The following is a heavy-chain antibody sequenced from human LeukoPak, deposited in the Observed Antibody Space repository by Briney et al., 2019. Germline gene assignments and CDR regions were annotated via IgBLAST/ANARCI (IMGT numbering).Heavy chain of an antibody. CDR3: VKGLYDFWSGYSSRYGMDV. CDR2: ISSNGGST. CDR1: GFTFSSYA. J-gene: IGHJ6*02. D-gene: IGHD3-3*01. Sequence: GGSLRLSCSASGFTFSSYAMHWVRQAPGKGLEYVSAISSNGGSTYYADSVEGRFTISRDNSKNTLYLQMSSLRAEDTAVYYCVKGLYDFWSGYSSRYGMDVWGQGTTVTVSS. V-gene: IGHV3-64D*06.